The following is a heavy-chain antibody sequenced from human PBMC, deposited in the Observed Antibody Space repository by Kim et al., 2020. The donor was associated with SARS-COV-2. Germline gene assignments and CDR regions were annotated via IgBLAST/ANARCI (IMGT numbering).Heavy chain of an antibody. J-gene: IGHJ6*02. V-gene: IGHV4-61*01. D-gene: IGHD2-15*01. CDR2: IYYSGST. Sequence: SETLSLTCTVSGGSVSSGSYYWSWIRQPPGKGLEWIGYIYYSGSTNYNPSLKSRVTISVDTSKNQFSLKLSSVTAADTAVYYCARDAVVVVAATPGYYYYGMDVWGQGTTVTVSS. CDR1: GGSVSSGSYY. CDR3: ARDAVVVVAATPGYYYYGMDV.